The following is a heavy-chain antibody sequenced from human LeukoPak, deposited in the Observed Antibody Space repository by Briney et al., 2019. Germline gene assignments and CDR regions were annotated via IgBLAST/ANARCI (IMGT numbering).Heavy chain of an antibody. Sequence: PSQTLSLTCTVSGGSISSGGYYWSWIRQHPGKGLEWIGYIYYSGSTYYNPSLKSRVTISVDTSKNQFSLKLSSVTAADTAVYYCARWDCDFPGFDYWGQGTLVTVSS. CDR1: GGSISSGGYY. D-gene: IGHD2-21*02. CDR3: ARWDCDFPGFDY. CDR2: IYYSGST. J-gene: IGHJ4*02. V-gene: IGHV4-31*03.